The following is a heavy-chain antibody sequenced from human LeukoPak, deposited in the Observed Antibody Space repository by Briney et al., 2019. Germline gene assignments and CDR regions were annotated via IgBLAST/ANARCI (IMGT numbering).Heavy chain of an antibody. CDR2: IKQDGSQE. V-gene: IGHV3-7*01. J-gene: IGHJ4*02. CDR1: RFTLSTYW. CDR3: ARGVPYDFWSGPHYSDY. Sequence: GGSLRLSCAASRFTLSTYWMSWVRQAPGKGLEWVAHIKQDGSQEYYVDSVKGRFTISRDSAKNSLYLQMNSLRAEDTAVYYCARGVPYDFWSGPHYSDYWGQGTLVTVSS. D-gene: IGHD3-3*01.